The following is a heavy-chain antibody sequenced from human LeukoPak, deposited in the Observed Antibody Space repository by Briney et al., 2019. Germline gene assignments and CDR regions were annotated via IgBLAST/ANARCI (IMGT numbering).Heavy chain of an antibody. CDR2: ISSRTGDA. V-gene: IGHV3-23*01. D-gene: IGHD5-18*01. J-gene: IGHJ4*02. CDR3: AKRNGDRALDY. CDR1: GFTLSTYD. Sequence: HAGGSLRLSCAASGFTLSTYDMSWVRQASGRGLEWVSVISSRTGDAYYADSVKGRFTMSRDTSKNTLYLQMNSLRAEDTAFYYCAKRNGDRALDYWGQGTLVTVSP.